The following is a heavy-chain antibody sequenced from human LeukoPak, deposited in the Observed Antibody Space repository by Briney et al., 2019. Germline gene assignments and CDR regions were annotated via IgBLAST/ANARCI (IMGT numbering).Heavy chain of an antibody. Sequence: ASVKVSCKASGYMFINDYIHWVRQAPGQGLEWMGWISAYNGNTNYAQKLQGRVTMTTDTSTSTAYMELRSLRSDDTAVYYCARREYSSSWYLWTFDYWGQGTLVTVSS. J-gene: IGHJ4*02. CDR1: GYMFINDY. CDR3: ARREYSSSWYLWTFDY. V-gene: IGHV1-18*04. CDR2: ISAYNGNT. D-gene: IGHD6-13*01.